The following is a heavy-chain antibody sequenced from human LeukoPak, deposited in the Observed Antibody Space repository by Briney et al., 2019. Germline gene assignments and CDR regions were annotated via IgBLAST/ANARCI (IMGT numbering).Heavy chain of an antibody. V-gene: IGHV4-59*08. D-gene: IGHD3-3*01. CDR1: GGSISTYY. Sequence: SETLSLTCTVSGGSISTYYWNWIRQPPGKGLEWIGYIYYSGDTNYNPSLTSRVTISLGTSKNQFSLKLSSVTAADTAVYYCARRRGDFWSDYYAFDYWGQGTLVTISS. J-gene: IGHJ4*02. CDR3: ARRRGDFWSDYYAFDY. CDR2: IYYSGDT.